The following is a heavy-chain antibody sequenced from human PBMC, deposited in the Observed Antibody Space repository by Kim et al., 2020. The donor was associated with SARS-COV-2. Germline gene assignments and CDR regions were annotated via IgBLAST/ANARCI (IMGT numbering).Heavy chain of an antibody. Sequence: GGSLRLSCAASGFTFSSYDMHWVRQATGKGLEWVSTIGTAGDPYYPGSVKGRFTISRENAKNSLYLQMNSLRAGDTAVYYCARAMAAAGTRYWYFDLWGRGTLVTVSS. V-gene: IGHV3-13*05. CDR3: ARAMAAAGTRYWYFDL. CDR1: GFTFSSYD. CDR2: IGTAGDP. D-gene: IGHD1-7*01. J-gene: IGHJ2*01.